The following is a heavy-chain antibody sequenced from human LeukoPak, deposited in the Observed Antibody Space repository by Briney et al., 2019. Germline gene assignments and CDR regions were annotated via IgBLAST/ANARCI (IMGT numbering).Heavy chain of an antibody. D-gene: IGHD1-14*01. Sequence: SQTLSLTCTVSGGSISSGSYYWSWIRQPAGKGLEWIGRIYTSGSTNYNPSLKSRVTISADTSKNQFSLKLSSVTAADTAVYYCARVPTTYYYYYMDVWGKGTTVTVSS. CDR3: ARVPTTYYYYYMDV. CDR2: IYTSGST. J-gene: IGHJ6*03. CDR1: GGSISSGSYY. V-gene: IGHV4-61*02.